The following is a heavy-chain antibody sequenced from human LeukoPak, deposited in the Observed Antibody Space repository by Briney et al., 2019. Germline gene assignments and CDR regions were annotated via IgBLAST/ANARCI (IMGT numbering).Heavy chain of an antibody. J-gene: IGHJ4*02. CDR1: GYSFTSYW. V-gene: IGHV5-51*01. CDR3: ARREASREYQLLFHFDY. D-gene: IGHD2-2*01. Sequence: GESLKISCNGSGYSFTSYWIGWVRQMPGKGLEWMGIIYPGDSDTRYSPSFQGQVTISADKSISTAYLQWSSLKASDTAMYYCARREASREYQLLFHFDYWGQGTLVTVSS. CDR2: IYPGDSDT.